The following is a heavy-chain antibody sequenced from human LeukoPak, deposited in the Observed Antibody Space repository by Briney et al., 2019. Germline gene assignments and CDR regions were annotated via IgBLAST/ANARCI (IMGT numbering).Heavy chain of an antibody. CDR2: IIPIFGTA. CDR1: GGTFSSYA. CDR3: AREGSTTDAFGI. D-gene: IGHD4-11*01. V-gene: IGHV1-69*05. J-gene: IGHJ3*02. Sequence: SVKVSCKASGGTFSSYAISWVRQAPGQGLEWMGGIIPIFGTANYAQKFQGRVTITTDESTSTAYMELSSLRSEDTAVYYCAREGSTTDAFGIWGQGTMVTVSS.